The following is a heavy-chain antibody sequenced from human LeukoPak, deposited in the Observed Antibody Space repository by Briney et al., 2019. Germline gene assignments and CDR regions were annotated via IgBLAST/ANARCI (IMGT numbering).Heavy chain of an antibody. J-gene: IGHJ6*02. V-gene: IGHV4-59*08. CDR2: IHYTGTT. D-gene: IGHD4-4*01. CDR1: GGSVSGYF. CDR3: AKHNHITVNTSSYSYPLDV. Sequence: SETLSLTCTVSGGSVSGYFWSWIRQPPGKGLEWVAHIHYTGTTNYNPSLKSRLIISVDTSKNQFSLNLSSVTAADTAVYYCAKHNHITVNTSSYSYPLDVWGQGTTVSVSS.